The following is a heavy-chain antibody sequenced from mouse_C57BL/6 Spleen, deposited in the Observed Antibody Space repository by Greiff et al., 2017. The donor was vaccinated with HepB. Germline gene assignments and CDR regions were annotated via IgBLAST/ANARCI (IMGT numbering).Heavy chain of an antibody. J-gene: IGHJ1*03. D-gene: IGHD2-5*01. Sequence: QVHVKQPGAELVMPGASVKLSCKASGYTFTSYWMHWVKQRPGQGLEWIGEIDPSDSYTNYNQKFKGKSTLTVDKSSSTAYMQLSSLTSEDSAVYYCARSYYSNSYWYFDVWGTGTTVTVSS. CDR1: GYTFTSYW. CDR3: ARSYYSNSYWYFDV. V-gene: IGHV1-69*01. CDR2: IDPSDSYT.